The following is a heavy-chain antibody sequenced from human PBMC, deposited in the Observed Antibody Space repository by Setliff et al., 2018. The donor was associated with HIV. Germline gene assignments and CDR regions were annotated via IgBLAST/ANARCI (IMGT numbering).Heavy chain of an antibody. Sequence: GASVKVSCKASGYSFTTYGISWVRQAPRQGLEWVGWISVYNGQTLYAQKVQDRITVTMDIPKDTAYMELRGLTPDDTAVYYCARGHHFYWYFDLWGPGTLVTVSS. CDR2: ISVYNGQT. CDR3: ARGHHFYWYFDL. J-gene: IGHJ2*01. V-gene: IGHV1-18*01. CDR1: GYSFTTYG.